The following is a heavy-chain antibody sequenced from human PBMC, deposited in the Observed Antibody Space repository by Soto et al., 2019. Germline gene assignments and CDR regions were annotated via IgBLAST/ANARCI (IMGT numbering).Heavy chain of an antibody. CDR3: ARGRAYYYGMDV. J-gene: IGHJ6*02. Sequence: SETLSLTCTVSGGSISSGGYYWSWIRQHPGKGLEWIGYIYYSGSTYYNPSLKSRVTISVDTSKNKFSLKLSSVTAADTAVYYCARGRAYYYGMDVWGQGTTVTVSS. CDR1: GGSISSGGYY. CDR2: IYYSGST. V-gene: IGHV4-31*03.